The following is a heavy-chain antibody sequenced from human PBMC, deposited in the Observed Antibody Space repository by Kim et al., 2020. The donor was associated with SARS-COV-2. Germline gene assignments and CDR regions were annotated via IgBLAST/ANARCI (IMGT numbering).Heavy chain of an antibody. CDR2: ISWDGGST. J-gene: IGHJ4*02. CDR3: AKGTTYYYDSSGYYYLDY. Sequence: GGSLRLSCAASGFTFDDYAMHWVRQAPGKGLEWVSLISWDGGSTYYADSVKGRFTISRDNSKNSLYLQMNSLRAEDTALYYCAKGTTYYYDSSGYYYLDYWGQGTLVTVSS. D-gene: IGHD3-22*01. CDR1: GFTFDDYA. V-gene: IGHV3-43D*03.